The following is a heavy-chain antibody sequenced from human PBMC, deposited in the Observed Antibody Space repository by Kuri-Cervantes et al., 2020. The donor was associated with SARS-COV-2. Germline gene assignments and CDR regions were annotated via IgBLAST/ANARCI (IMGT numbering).Heavy chain of an antibody. J-gene: IGHJ5*02. V-gene: IGHV1-18*01. CDR3: ARRSRGARWFDP. CDR2: ISAYNGNT. Sequence: GESLKISCAASGFTFSSDGMHWVRQAPGQGLEWMGWISAYNGNTNYAQKLQGRVTMTTDTSTSTAYMELRSLRSDDTAVYYCARRSRGARWFDPWGQGTLVTVSS. CDR1: GFTFSSDG. D-gene: IGHD3-16*01.